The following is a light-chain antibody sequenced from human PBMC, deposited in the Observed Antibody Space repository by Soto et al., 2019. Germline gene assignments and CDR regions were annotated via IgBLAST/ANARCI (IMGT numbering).Light chain of an antibody. CDR1: SSDVGGYNF. CDR2: EVT. V-gene: IGLV2-14*01. J-gene: IGLJ1*01. CDR3: SSYTRSSTNV. Sequence: QSVLTQPASVSGSPGQSITISCTGTSSDVGGYNFVSWYQQDPGKAPKLMIFEVTNRPSGVSNRFSGSKSGNTASLTISGHQAEDEADCYCSSYTRSSTNVFGTGTKVTVL.